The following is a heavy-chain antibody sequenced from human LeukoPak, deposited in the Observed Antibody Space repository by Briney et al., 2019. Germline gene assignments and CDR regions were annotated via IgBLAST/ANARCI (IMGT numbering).Heavy chain of an antibody. V-gene: IGHV3-9*01. CDR3: AKGGYSSSWFFDY. Sequence: PGRSLRLSCAASGFTFDDYAMHWVRQAPGKGPEWVSGISWNSGSIGYADSVKGRFTISRDNAKNSLYLQMNSLRAEDTALYYCAKGGYSSSWFFDYWGQGTLVTVSS. J-gene: IGHJ4*02. CDR1: GFTFDDYA. CDR2: ISWNSGSI. D-gene: IGHD6-13*01.